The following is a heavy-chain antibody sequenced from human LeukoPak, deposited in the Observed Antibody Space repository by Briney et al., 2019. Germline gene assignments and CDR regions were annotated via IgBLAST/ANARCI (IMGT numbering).Heavy chain of an antibody. CDR1: GFTFDDYA. D-gene: IGHD1-14*01. CDR3: AKDIGNKPRYYFDY. J-gene: IGHJ4*02. Sequence: GXSXRLSCAASGFTFDDYAMHWVRQAPGKGLEWVSGISWNRCSICYAHSANGLFTLSRDNAKNSLYLQMNSLRAEDTALYYCAKDIGNKPRYYFDYWGQGTLVTVSS. CDR2: ISWNRCSI. V-gene: IGHV3-9*01.